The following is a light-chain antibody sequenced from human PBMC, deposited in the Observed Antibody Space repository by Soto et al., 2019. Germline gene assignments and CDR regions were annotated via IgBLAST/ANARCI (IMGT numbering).Light chain of an antibody. CDR2: DAS. CDR3: QQYDNLPPLYT. Sequence: DIQMNQSPSSLSASVGDRVTITCQASQDSSNYLNWYQQKPGKAPKLLIYDASKLETGVPSRFSGSGSGTDFTFTISSLQPEDIATYYFQQYDNLPPLYTFGQGTKLEIK. CDR1: QDSSNY. V-gene: IGKV1-33*01. J-gene: IGKJ2*01.